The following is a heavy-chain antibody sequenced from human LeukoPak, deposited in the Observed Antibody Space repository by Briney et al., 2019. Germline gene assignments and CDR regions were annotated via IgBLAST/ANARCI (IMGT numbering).Heavy chain of an antibody. CDR1: GFTFSSYS. J-gene: IGHJ4*02. Sequence: PGGSLRLSXAASGFTFSSYSMNWVRQAPGKGMEWVSVIYSGGSTYYADSVKGRFTISRDNSKNTLYLQMNSLRVEDTAVYFCADPPNADYWGQGTLVTVSS. CDR3: ADPPNADY. V-gene: IGHV3-53*01. CDR2: IYSGGST. D-gene: IGHD4/OR15-4a*01.